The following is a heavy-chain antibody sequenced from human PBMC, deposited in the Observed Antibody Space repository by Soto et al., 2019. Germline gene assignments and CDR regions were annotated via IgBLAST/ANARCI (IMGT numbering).Heavy chain of an antibody. Sequence: QVQLVQSGAEVKKPGASVKVSCKASGYTFTSYYMHWVRQAPGQGLEWMGIINPSGVSTSYAQKFQGRVTMTRDTSTSTVYMELSSLRSEDTAVYYCAREYCSSTSCPRPYYYYYGMDVWGQGTTVTVSS. CDR2: INPSGVST. J-gene: IGHJ6*02. D-gene: IGHD2-2*01. CDR3: AREYCSSTSCPRPYYYYYGMDV. CDR1: GYTFTSYY. V-gene: IGHV1-46*01.